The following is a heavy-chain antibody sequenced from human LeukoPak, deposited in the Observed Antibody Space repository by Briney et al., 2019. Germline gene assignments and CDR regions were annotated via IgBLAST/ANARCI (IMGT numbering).Heavy chain of an antibody. Sequence: SETLSLTCTVSGGSISSYYWSWIRQPPGKGLEWIGYIYYSGSTNYNPSLKSRVTISVDTSKNQFSLKLSSVTAADTAVYYCARNRIAAAGTNWFDPWGQGTLVTVSS. V-gene: IGHV4-59*01. CDR2: IYYSGST. J-gene: IGHJ5*02. CDR1: GGSISSYY. D-gene: IGHD6-13*01. CDR3: ARNRIAAAGTNWFDP.